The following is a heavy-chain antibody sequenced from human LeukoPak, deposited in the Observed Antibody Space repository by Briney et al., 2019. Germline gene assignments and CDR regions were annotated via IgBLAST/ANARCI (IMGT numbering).Heavy chain of an antibody. D-gene: IGHD5-24*01. CDR1: GGSISSYY. V-gene: IGHV4-59*08. J-gene: IGHJ4*02. CDR3: ARSDGYNFQS. CDR2: IYYSGST. Sequence: SETLCLTCTVSGGSISSYYWSWIRQPPGKGLEWIGYIYYSGSTNYNPSLKSRVTISVDTSKNQFSLKLSSVTAADTAVYYCARSDGYNFQSWGQGTLVTVSS.